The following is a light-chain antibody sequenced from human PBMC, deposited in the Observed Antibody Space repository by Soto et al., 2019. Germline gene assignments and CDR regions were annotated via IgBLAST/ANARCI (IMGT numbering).Light chain of an antibody. J-gene: IGKJ2*01. CDR1: QSVSSY. CDR3: QQRSNGPAFT. Sequence: EIVLTQSPATLSLSPGERATLSCRASQSVSSYLAWYQQKPGQAPRLLIYDSSNRATGIPARFSGSGSGTDFTLTISSLEPEYFAVYYCQQRSNGPAFTFGQGTKLELK. V-gene: IGKV3-11*01. CDR2: DSS.